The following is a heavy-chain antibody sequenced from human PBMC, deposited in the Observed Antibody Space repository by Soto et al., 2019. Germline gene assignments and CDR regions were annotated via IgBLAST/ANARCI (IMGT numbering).Heavy chain of an antibody. V-gene: IGHV1-18*01. Sequence: ASVKVSCKASGYIFTSYGISWVRQAPGQGLEWMGWISAYNGNTKYAQNLQGRVTLTTDTSTYTAYMELRSLQSDDTAVYYCARDFGSDLSATGALFESWGQGALFTVSS. J-gene: IGHJ4*02. CDR3: ARDFGSDLSATGALFES. CDR1: GYIFTSYG. D-gene: IGHD3-3*01. CDR2: ISAYNGNT.